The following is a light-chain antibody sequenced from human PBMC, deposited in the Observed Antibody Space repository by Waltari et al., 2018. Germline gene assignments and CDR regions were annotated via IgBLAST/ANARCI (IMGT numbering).Light chain of an antibody. CDR2: DVS. CDR3: SSYSTSITPYV. V-gene: IGLV2-14*03. CDR1: SSDIGDSNH. Sequence: QSALTQPASVSGSPGQSITISCTGSSSDIGDSNHVSWYQQHPGKAPKLMIYDVSSRPSGFSNRFFGSKSGTTASLTVSGLQAEDEAVYFCSSYSTSITPYVFGAGTKVTVL. J-gene: IGLJ1*01.